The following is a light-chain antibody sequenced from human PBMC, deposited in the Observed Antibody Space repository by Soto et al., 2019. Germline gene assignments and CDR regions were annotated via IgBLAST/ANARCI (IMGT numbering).Light chain of an antibody. J-gene: IGLJ1*01. V-gene: IGLV8-61*01. CDR1: SGSVSTDYY. CDR2: STN. CDR3: VLYMGSGISV. Sequence: QAVVTQGPSVSGSPGGTVTLTCGLSSGSVSTDYYPSWFQQTPGQAPRTLIYSTNTRSSGVPDRFSGSILRNKAALTITVAQADDASDYYCVLYMGSGISVFGTGTKLTVL.